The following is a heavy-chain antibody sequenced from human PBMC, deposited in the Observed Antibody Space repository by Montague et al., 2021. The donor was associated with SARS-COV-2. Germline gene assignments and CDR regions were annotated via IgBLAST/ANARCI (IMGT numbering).Heavy chain of an antibody. CDR1: GFTFSDYY. Sequence: SLRLSCAASGFTFSDYYMSWIRQAPGKGLEWVSYISSSSSYTNYADSVRGRFTISRDNAKNSLYLQTNSLRAEDTAVYYCARDQPHYDILTGYYKDYYYMDVWGQGTTVTVSS. CDR2: ISSSSSYT. V-gene: IGHV3-11*06. J-gene: IGHJ6*02. D-gene: IGHD3-9*01. CDR3: ARDQPHYDILTGYYKDYYYMDV.